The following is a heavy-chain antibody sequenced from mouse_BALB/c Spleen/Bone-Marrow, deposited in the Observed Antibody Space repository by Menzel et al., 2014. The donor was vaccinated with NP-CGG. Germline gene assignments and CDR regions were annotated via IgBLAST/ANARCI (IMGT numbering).Heavy chain of an antibody. CDR3: ARWYRDPHFAMDY. CDR1: GYAFSSYR. Sequence: QVQLKQSGAELVRPGSSVKISCKASGYAFSSYRMNWVKRRPGQGLEWIGQIYPGDGDTNYNGNFKDKATLTVDRSSSTAFMQLSSLTSEDSAVYFCARWYRDPHFAMDYWGPGTSVTVSS. CDR2: IYPGDGDT. V-gene: IGHV1-80*01. D-gene: IGHD2-14*01. J-gene: IGHJ4*01.